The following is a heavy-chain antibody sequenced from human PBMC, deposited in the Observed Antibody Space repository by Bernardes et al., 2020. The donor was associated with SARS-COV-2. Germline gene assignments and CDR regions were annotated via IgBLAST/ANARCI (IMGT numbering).Heavy chain of an antibody. CDR3: ARILRDNGFGSGYYDL. D-gene: IGHD4-17*01. CDR2: ITASTTYI. J-gene: IGHJ2*01. Sequence: GSLRLSCAASGFTFSSYAMSWVRQAPGKGLEWVSSITASTTYIQYTDSVEGRFTVSRDNAKNSLYLEMTSLRAEDTAIYYCARILRDNGFGSGYYDLWGRGTLVTVSS. V-gene: IGHV3-21*01. CDR1: GFTFSSYA.